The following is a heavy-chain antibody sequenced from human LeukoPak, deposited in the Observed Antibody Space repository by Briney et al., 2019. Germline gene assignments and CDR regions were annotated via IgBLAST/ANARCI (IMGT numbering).Heavy chain of an antibody. J-gene: IGHJ4*02. CDR1: GGSISSSSYY. D-gene: IGHD3-10*01. V-gene: IGHV4-39*07. CDR2: IYYSGST. CDR3: ARGPMTYYYGSGSFHFDY. Sequence: PSETLSLTCTVSGGSISSSSYYWGWIRQPPGKGLEWIGSIYYSGSTYYNPPLTSRVTISVDTSKNQFSLKLSSVTAADTAVYYCARGPMTYYYGSGSFHFDYWGQGTLVTVSS.